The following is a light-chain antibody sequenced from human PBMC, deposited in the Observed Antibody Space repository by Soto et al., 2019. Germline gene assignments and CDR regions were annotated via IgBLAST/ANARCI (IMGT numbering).Light chain of an antibody. CDR3: QQYFHWPPYT. Sequence: EIVLTQSPATVSVSPGERATLSCRASQSIETHLAWYQQRPGQAPRLLIFGASNRATGIPARFSGSGSGTDFTLTISSLQSEDSAVYYCQQYFHWPPYTFGQGTNLEIK. V-gene: IGKV3-15*01. CDR1: QSIETH. J-gene: IGKJ2*01. CDR2: GAS.